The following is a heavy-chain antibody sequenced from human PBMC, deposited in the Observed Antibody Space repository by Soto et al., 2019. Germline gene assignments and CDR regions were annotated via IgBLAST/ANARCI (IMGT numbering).Heavy chain of an antibody. V-gene: IGHV3-23*01. J-gene: IGHJ5*02. D-gene: IGHD6-13*01. CDR2: ISGSGDTT. CDR3: VKSYSPGSSWYWFDP. Sequence: GGSLRLSCVASGFTFSSYAMSWVRQAPGKGLEWVSTISGSGDTTYYADSAKGRFTTSRDNSRNTLYLQMNSLRAEDTAVYHCVKSYSPGSSWYWFDPWGQGTLVTVSS. CDR1: GFTFSSYA.